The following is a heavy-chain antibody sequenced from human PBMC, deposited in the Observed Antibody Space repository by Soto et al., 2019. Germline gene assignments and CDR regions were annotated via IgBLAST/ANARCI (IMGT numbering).Heavy chain of an antibody. CDR3: DAPYSTGHRLLGY. CDR1: GFTFSDYS. V-gene: IGHV3-21*01. D-gene: IGHD6-19*01. CDR2: ISSSSTFT. J-gene: IGHJ4*02. Sequence: PXGSLRLSCVASGFTFSDYSLSWVRQAPGKGLEWLSSISSSSTFTHYADSVKGRFTISRDNAKNSLYLQMNSLRAEDTAVYYCDAPYSTGHRLLGYWGQGTLVTVSS.